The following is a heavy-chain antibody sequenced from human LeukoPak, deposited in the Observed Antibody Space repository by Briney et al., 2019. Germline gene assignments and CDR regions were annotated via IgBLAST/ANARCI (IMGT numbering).Heavy chain of an antibody. D-gene: IGHD3-22*01. Sequence: GGSLRLSCAVSGFTFSSYAMSWVRQAPGKGLEWVSAISGSGGSTYYADSVKGRFAISRDNSKNTLYLKMNSLRAEDTAVYYCAKASGPDYYDSEVAFDIWGQGTMATVSS. CDR2: ISGSGGST. J-gene: IGHJ3*02. CDR3: AKASGPDYYDSEVAFDI. V-gene: IGHV3-23*01. CDR1: GFTFSSYA.